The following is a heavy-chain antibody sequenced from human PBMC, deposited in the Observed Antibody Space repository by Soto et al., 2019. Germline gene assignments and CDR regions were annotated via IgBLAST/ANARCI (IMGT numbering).Heavy chain of an antibody. CDR3: SRVEVGYSYGYGSYYYYMDV. D-gene: IGHD5-18*01. V-gene: IGHV3-20*04. J-gene: IGHJ6*03. CDR1: GFTFDDYG. Sequence: PGGSLRLSCAASGFTFDDYGMSWVRQAPGKGLEWVSGINWNGGSTGYADSVKGRFTISRDNAKNSLYLQMNSLRAEDTAVYYCSRVEVGYSYGYGSYYYYMDVWGKGTTVTVSS. CDR2: INWNGGST.